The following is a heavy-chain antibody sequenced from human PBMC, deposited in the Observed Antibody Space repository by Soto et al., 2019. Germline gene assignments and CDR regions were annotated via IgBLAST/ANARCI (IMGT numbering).Heavy chain of an antibody. J-gene: IGHJ4*02. CDR1: RFAVSDNY. CDR3: ATRTITLPH. V-gene: IGHV3-66*01. Sequence: EVHLVESGGGLVQPGGSLRLSCAASRFAVSDNYMSWVRQAPGKGLEFVSLIYSGGTTSYADSVKGRFTISRDNPKNTLYLQMNNLRAEDTAVYYCATRTITLPHWGQGTLVTVSS. D-gene: IGHD5-12*01. CDR2: IYSGGTT.